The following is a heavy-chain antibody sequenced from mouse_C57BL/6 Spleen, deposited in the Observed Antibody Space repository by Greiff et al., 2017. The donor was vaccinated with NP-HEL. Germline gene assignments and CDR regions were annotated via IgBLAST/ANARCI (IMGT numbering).Heavy chain of an antibody. CDR1: GYTFTSYW. CDR2: IDPNSGGT. V-gene: IGHV1-72*01. Sequence: QVQLQQPGAELVKPGASVKLSCKASGYTFTSYWMHWVKQRPGRGLEWIGRIDPNSGGTKYNEKFKSKAKLTVDKPSSTAYMPLSSLTSEDSAVYYCASSRYGSSNWYFNGWGTWSPVTVSS. D-gene: IGHD1-1*01. J-gene: IGHJ1*03. CDR3: ASSRYGSSNWYFNG.